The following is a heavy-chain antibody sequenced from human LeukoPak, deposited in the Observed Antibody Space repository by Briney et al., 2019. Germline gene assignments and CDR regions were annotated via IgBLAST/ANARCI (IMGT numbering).Heavy chain of an antibody. CDR1: SGSFSGYY. CDR3: ARGWRLLGGYSYGYFDY. V-gene: IGHV4-34*01. D-gene: IGHD5-18*01. J-gene: IGHJ4*02. CDR2: INHSGST. Sequence: SETLSLTCAVYSGSFSGYYWSWIRQPPGKGLEWIGEINHSGSTNYNPSLKSRVTISVDTSKNQFSLKLSSVTAADTAVYYCARGWRLLGGYSYGYFDYWGQGTLVTVSS.